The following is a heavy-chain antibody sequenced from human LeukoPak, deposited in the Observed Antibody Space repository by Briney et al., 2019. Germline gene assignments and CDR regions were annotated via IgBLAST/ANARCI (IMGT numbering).Heavy chain of an antibody. CDR2: ISSSSSYI. J-gene: IGHJ5*02. D-gene: IGHD6-6*01. V-gene: IGHV3-21*01. Sequence: GGSLRLSCAASGFTFSSYSMNWVRQAPGKGLEWVSSISSSSSYIHYADSVKGRFTISRDNAKNSLYLQMNSLRAEDTAVYYCARDGYSSSSFDPWGQGTLVTVSS. CDR1: GFTFSSYS. CDR3: ARDGYSSSSFDP.